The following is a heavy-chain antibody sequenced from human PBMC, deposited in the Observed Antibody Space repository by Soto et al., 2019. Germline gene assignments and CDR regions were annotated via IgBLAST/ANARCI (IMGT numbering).Heavy chain of an antibody. CDR2: IYYSGIT. Sequence: SETLSLTCTVSGGSITSYLWSWIRQPPGKGLEWIGYIYYSGITNYNPSLESRVTISLDTSKSQFSLNLHSVTAADTAGYYCAWFLDFSAGFRGHSGQWGHGTVVTVSS. CDR3: AWFLDFSAGFRGHSGQ. J-gene: IGHJ4*01. V-gene: IGHV4-59*01. D-gene: IGHD3-10*01. CDR1: GGSITSYL.